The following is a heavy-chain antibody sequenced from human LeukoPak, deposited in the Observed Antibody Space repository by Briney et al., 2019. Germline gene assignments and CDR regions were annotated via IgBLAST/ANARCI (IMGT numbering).Heavy chain of an antibody. J-gene: IGHJ3*02. D-gene: IGHD7-27*01. CDR3: ARGGLGIGDFDI. CDR1: GFTFSSYG. Sequence: PGRSLRLSCAASGFTFSSYGMHRVRQAPGKGLEWVAVIWYDGSNKYYADSVKGRFTISRDNSKNTLYLQMNGLRAEDTAVYYCARGGLGIGDFDIWGQGTMVTVSS. V-gene: IGHV3-33*01. CDR2: IWYDGSNK.